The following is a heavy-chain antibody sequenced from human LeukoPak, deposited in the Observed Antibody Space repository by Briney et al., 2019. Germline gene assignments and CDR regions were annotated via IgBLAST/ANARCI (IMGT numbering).Heavy chain of an antibody. CDR2: ISSSGSTI. D-gene: IGHD2-2*01. Sequence: GGSLRPSCAVSGFTFSSYEINWVRQAPGEGLEWVSYISSSGSTIYYADPVKGRFTISRDNAQNSLYLQMNSLRAEDTAAYYCAREDIVVVPARRYYYGMDVWGQGTTVTVSS. CDR1: GFTFSSYE. J-gene: IGHJ6*02. CDR3: AREDIVVVPARRYYYGMDV. V-gene: IGHV3-48*03.